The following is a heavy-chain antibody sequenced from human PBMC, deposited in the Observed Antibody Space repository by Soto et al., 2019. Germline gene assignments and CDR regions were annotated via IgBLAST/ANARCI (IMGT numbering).Heavy chain of an antibody. CDR3: AKDQVNQWLVLKLGYYYYGMDV. D-gene: IGHD6-19*01. V-gene: IGHV3-30*18. CDR2: ISYDGSNK. Sequence: PGGSLRLSCAASGFTFSSYWMHWVRQAPGKGLEWVAVISYDGSNKYYADSVKGRFTISRDNSKNTLYLQMNSLRAEDTAVYYCAKDQVNQWLVLKLGYYYYGMDVWGQGTTVTVSS. J-gene: IGHJ6*02. CDR1: GFTFSSYW.